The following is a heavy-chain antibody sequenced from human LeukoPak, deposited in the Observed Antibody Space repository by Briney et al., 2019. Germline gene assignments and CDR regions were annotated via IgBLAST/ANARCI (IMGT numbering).Heavy chain of an antibody. CDR1: GFTFRSYW. D-gene: IGHD5-12*01. CDR2: INQGGSVT. Sequence: GGSLRLSCAASGFTFRSYWMSWVRQAPGKGLEWVANINQGGSVTYYVDSVKGRFTISRDDAKNSLYVQMNSLRYEDTAVYYCARVGYSGWNLEYWGQGTLVTVSS. J-gene: IGHJ4*02. CDR3: ARVGYSGWNLEY. V-gene: IGHV3-7*01.